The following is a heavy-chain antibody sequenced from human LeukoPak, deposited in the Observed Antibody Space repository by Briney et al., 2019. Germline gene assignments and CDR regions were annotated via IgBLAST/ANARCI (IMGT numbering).Heavy chain of an antibody. CDR3: ARENSGVVVSLDY. Sequence: PSGTLSLTCTVSGGSISSNFYYWGWIRQPPGKGLEWIGTIYYSGITYYNPSLKSRVTISVDMSKNQFSLKLSSVTAAGTAVYYCARENSGVVVSLDYWGQGTLVTVSS. J-gene: IGHJ4*02. CDR2: IYYSGIT. V-gene: IGHV4-39*07. CDR1: GGSISSNFYY. D-gene: IGHD3-22*01.